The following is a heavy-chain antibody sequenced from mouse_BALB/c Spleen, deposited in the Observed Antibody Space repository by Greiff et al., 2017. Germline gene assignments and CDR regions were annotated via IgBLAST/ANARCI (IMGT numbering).Heavy chain of an antibody. D-gene: IGHD2-14*01. J-gene: IGHJ3*01. CDR3: ARGCDRDDEGAGFAD. CDR1: GFTFSDYY. Sequence: EVKLVESGGGLVKPGGSLKLSCAASGFTFSDYYMYWVRPTPEKRLEWVATISDGGSYTYYPDSVKGRFTISRDNAKNNLYLQMSSLKSEDTAMYYCARGCDRDDEGAGFADWGQGT. CDR2: ISDGGSYT. V-gene: IGHV5-4*02.